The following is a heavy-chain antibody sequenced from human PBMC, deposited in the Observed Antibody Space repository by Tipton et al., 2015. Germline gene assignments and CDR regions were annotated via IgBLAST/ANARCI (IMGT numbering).Heavy chain of an antibody. D-gene: IGHD6-13*01. V-gene: IGHV1-46*01. CDR1: GYTFTRYF. Sequence: QSGAEVKKPGASVKVSCKASGYTFTRYFMHWVRQAPGQGLEWMGIINPSGGSASYAQKFQGRVTMTWDTSTSTVYMELSSLRSEDTAVYYCARDRAAARNQYFDIWGQGTMVTVSS. CDR2: INPSGGSA. J-gene: IGHJ3*02. CDR3: ARDRAAARNQYFDI.